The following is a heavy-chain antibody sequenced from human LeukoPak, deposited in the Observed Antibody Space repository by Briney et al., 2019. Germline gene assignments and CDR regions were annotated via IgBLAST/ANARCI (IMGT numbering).Heavy chain of an antibody. CDR2: IYYSGST. J-gene: IGHJ4*02. CDR1: GGSISGSTYY. D-gene: IGHD3-3*01. V-gene: IGHV4-39*01. CDR3: ARHFGVAIRVPFDY. Sequence: PSETLSLTCTVSGGSISGSTYYWGWIRQPPGKGLEWIGSIYYSGSTYYNPSLKSRVTISVDTSKNQFSLKLNSMTAADTAVYYCARHFGVAIRVPFDYWGQGTLVTVSS.